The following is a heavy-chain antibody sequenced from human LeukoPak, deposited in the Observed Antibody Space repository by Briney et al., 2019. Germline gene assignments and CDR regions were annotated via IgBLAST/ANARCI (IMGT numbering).Heavy chain of an antibody. J-gene: IGHJ4*02. Sequence: GRSLRLSCAASGFTFSSYGMHWVRQAPGKGLEWVAVIWYDGSNKYYADSVKGRFTISRDNSKNSLYLQMNSLRAEDTAVYYCARDRRSSGYYYYWGQGTLVTVSS. V-gene: IGHV3-33*01. CDR2: IWYDGSNK. CDR3: ARDRRSSGYYYY. CDR1: GFTFSSYG. D-gene: IGHD3-22*01.